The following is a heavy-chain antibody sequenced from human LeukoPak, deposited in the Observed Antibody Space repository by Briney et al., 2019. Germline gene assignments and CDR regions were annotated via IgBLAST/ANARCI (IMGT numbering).Heavy chain of an antibody. V-gene: IGHV3-30*03. D-gene: IGHD6-13*01. CDR1: GFTFSSYG. CDR2: ISYDGSNK. Sequence: GGSLRLSCAASGFTFSSYGMHWVRQAPGKGLEWVAVISYDGSNKYYADSVKGRFTISRDNSKNTLYLQMNSLRAEDTAVYYCASGRPSYSSSWYNYVWRYFDYWGQGTLVTVSS. CDR3: ASGRPSYSSSWYNYVWRYFDY. J-gene: IGHJ4*02.